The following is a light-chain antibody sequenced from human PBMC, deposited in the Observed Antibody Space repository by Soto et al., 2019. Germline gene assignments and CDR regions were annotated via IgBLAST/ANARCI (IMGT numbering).Light chain of an antibody. CDR1: SSDVGSYNL. J-gene: IGLJ3*02. CDR3: CSYAGSKGWV. Sequence: QSALTQPASVSGSPGQSITISCTGTSSDVGSYNLVSWYQQHPGKAPKLMIYEVSKRPSGVSNRFSGSKSGNTASLTISGLQAEDEADYYCCSYAGSKGWVFGGGTKVTVL. CDR2: EVS. V-gene: IGLV2-23*02.